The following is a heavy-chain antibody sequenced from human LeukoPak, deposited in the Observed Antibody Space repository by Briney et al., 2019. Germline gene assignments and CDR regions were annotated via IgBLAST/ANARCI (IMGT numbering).Heavy chain of an antibody. CDR3: ARHADSGFGQLAFDY. CDR1: GGSISNYY. Sequence: SETLSLTCSVSGGSISNYYWNWIRQPPGKGLEWIGHISYSGSTSYNPSLKSRVTISLDTSKNEFSLKLSSVTAADTAVYYCARHADSGFGQLAFDYWGQGTLVTVSS. D-gene: IGHD3-10*01. V-gene: IGHV4-59*08. J-gene: IGHJ4*02. CDR2: ISYSGST.